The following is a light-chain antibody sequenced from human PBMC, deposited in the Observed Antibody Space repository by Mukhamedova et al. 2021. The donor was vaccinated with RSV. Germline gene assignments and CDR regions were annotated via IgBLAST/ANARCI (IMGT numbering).Light chain of an antibody. CDR1: QNINNK. CDR2: GSS. CDR3: QQYNRWPPLT. V-gene: IGKV3-15*01. Sequence: RVTLSCRASQNINNKLAWYQQKPGQAPRLLIYGSSTRATGIPARFSGSGSGPEFTLTISSLESEDFALYYCQQYNRWPPLTFGGG. J-gene: IGKJ4*01.